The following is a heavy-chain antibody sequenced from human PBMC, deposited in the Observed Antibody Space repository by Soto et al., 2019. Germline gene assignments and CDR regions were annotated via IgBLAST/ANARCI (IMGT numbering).Heavy chain of an antibody. CDR1: GFSLTSSGVG. J-gene: IGHJ4*02. Sequence: QITLEESGPTLVKPTQTLTLTCTFSGFSLTSSGVGVGWIRQPPGEALDLLAFIYWDDDKRYNPSLQTRLTISKDTSKNQVVLTMTNMDPVDTATYYCARVRGTWFPFDYWGQGTLVTVSS. D-gene: IGHD6-13*01. CDR2: IYWDDDK. V-gene: IGHV2-5*02. CDR3: ARVRGTWFPFDY.